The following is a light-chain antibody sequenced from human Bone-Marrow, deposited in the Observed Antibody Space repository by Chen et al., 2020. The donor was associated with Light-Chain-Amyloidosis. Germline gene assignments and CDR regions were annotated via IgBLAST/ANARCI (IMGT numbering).Light chain of an antibody. Sequence: QSALTQPASVSGSPGQSITISSTVTSSDVGGDNHVSWYQQHPDKAPKLMIYEVTNRPSWVPDRFSGAKSDNTASLTISGLQTEDEADYFCSSYTITNTLVFGSGTRVTV. CDR1: SSDVGGDNH. CDR3: SSYTITNTLV. CDR2: EVT. J-gene: IGLJ1*01. V-gene: IGLV2-14*01.